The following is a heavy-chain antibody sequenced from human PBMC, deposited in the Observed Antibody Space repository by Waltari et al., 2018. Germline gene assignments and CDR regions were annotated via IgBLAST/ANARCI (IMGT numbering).Heavy chain of an antibody. CDR1: DGSLSSYY. D-gene: IGHD3-16*01. J-gene: IGHJ6*02. CDR3: ARVGGGPRYYYYYYGMDV. V-gene: IGHV4-59*01. CDR2: SYYRAST. Sequence: QVQLQESGPGLVKPSETLSLTCTVSDGSLSSYYWSWIRQPPGKGLEWIGHSYYRASTNYSPALNSLVTISVNTSKNQFSLKLSSGTAAEPAVYYCARVGGGPRYYYYYYGMDVWGQGTTVTVSS.